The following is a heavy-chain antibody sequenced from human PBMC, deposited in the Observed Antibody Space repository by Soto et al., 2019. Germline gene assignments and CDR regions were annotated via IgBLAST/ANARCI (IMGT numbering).Heavy chain of an antibody. J-gene: IGHJ4*02. CDR1: GYSFTRYY. CDR2: IIPIFGTA. V-gene: IGHV1-69*13. D-gene: IGHD5-18*01. CDR3: ARDHGIQPGLHDY. Sequence: GASVKVSCKASGYSFTRYYINWVRQAPGQGLEWMGGIIPIFGTANYAQKFQGRVTITADESTSTAYMELSSLRSEDTAVYYCARDHGIQPGLHDYWGQGTLVTVSS.